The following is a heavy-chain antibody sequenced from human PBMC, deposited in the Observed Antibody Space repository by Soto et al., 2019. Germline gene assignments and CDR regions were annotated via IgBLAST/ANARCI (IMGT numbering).Heavy chain of an antibody. CDR3: ARDVSPTY. V-gene: IGHV4-59*01. Sequence: QVQLQESGPGLGKPSETVSLTCIVYGDSISPYYWTWIRQPPGKGLEWIGHIYYSGSPNYNPSLKSRVTISVDTSKSQFSLKLSSVTAADTAVYYCARDVSPTYWGQGMLVTVSS. CDR1: GDSISPYY. CDR2: IYYSGSP. J-gene: IGHJ4*02.